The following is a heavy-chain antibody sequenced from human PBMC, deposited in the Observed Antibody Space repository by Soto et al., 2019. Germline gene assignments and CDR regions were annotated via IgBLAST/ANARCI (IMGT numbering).Heavy chain of an antibody. J-gene: IGHJ4*02. V-gene: IGHV4-59*01. CDR2: IYYSGST. Sequence: SETLSLTCTVSGGSISNYYWSWIRQPPGKGLEWIGHIYYSGSTNYNPSLKSRVTISVDTSKNQFSLNLSSVTAADTAVYYCASLYYDSSAYYYFDYWGQGTLVTVSS. CDR1: GGSISNYY. D-gene: IGHD3-22*01. CDR3: ASLYYDSSAYYYFDY.